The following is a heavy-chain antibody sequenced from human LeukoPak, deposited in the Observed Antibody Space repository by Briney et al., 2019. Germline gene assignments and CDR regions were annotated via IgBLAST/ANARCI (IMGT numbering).Heavy chain of an antibody. CDR3: ARDGVPWLQYSIDY. J-gene: IGHJ4*02. Sequence: TSETLSLTCTVSGGSISSSSYYWGWIRQPPGKGLEWIGSIYYSGSTYYNPSLKSRVTISVDTSKNQFSLKLSSVTAADTAVYYCARDGVPWLQYSIDYWGQGTLVTVSS. CDR2: IYYSGST. CDR1: GGSISSSSYY. D-gene: IGHD5-24*01. V-gene: IGHV4-39*07.